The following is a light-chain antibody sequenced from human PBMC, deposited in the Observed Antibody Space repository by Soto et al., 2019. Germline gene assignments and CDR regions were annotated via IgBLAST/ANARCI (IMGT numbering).Light chain of an antibody. CDR2: DTN. V-gene: IGLV1-44*01. Sequence: QSVLTQPPSASGTPGQTVTISSSGSSSNIGLNDVHWYRQLSGTAPQILIYDTNQQATGVPDRFSGSRSGTSASLAIHGLQSEDEADYHCAAWDDSLNGPVFGGGTQLTVL. J-gene: IGLJ7*01. CDR1: SSNIGLND. CDR3: AAWDDSLNGPV.